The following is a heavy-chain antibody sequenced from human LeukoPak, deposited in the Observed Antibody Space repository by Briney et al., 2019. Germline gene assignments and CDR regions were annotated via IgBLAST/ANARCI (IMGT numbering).Heavy chain of an antibody. D-gene: IGHD2-15*01. CDR1: GGSFSGYY. Sequence: PSETLSLTCAVYGGSFSGYYWSLIRQPPGKGLEWIGEINHSGSTNYNPSLKSRVTISVDTSKNQFSLKLSSVTAADTAVYYCARGRSRLLDYWGQGTLVTVSS. CDR2: INHSGST. CDR3: ARGRSRLLDY. V-gene: IGHV4-34*01. J-gene: IGHJ4*02.